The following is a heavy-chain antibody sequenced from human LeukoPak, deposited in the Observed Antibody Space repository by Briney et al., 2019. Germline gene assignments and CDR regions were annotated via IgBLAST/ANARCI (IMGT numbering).Heavy chain of an antibody. CDR3: AKDLVKYQLLSCFDH. D-gene: IGHD2-2*01. CDR1: GFTFSSYA. Sequence: AGGSLRLSCAASGFTFSSYAMSWVRQAPGKGLEWVSAISGSGGSTYYADSVKGRFTISRDNSKNTLYLQMNSLRAEDTAVYYCAKDLVKYQLLSCFDHWGQGTLVTVSS. CDR2: ISGSGGST. J-gene: IGHJ4*02. V-gene: IGHV3-23*01.